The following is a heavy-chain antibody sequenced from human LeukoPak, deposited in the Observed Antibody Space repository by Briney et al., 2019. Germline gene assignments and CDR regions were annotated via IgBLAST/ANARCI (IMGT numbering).Heavy chain of an antibody. D-gene: IGHD6-13*01. V-gene: IGHV4-59*08. J-gene: IGHJ5*02. CDR1: GVSIGHYY. Sequence: SETLSLTCTVSGVSIGHYYWSWIRQSPGKGLEWIGYIFYSGSSNYNPSLESRVTLSVDTSKNQFSLELTSVTAADTGIYYCARSASWDQLWFDPWGRGTLVTVSS. CDR3: ARSASWDQLWFDP. CDR2: IFYSGSS.